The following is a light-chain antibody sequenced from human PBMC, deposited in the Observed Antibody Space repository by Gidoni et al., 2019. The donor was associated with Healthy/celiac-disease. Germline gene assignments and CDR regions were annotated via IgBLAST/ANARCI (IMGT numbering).Light chain of an antibody. CDR2: DAS. V-gene: IGKV3-11*01. CDR3: QQRSNWPPYVA. Sequence: EIVLTQSPATLSLSPGERATLSCRASQSVSSYLAWYQQTPGQAPRLLIYDASNRATGIPARFSGSGSGTDFTLTISSLEPEDFAVYYCQQRSNWPPYVAFGQGTKVEIK. CDR1: QSVSSY. J-gene: IGKJ1*01.